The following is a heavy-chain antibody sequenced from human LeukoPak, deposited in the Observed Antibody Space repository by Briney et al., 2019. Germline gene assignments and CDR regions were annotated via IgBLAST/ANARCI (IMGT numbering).Heavy chain of an antibody. CDR2: IYTSGST. CDR1: VGSISSGRNY. V-gene: IGHV4-61*02. Sequence: SETLSLTCTVSVGSISSGRNYWSWIREPAGKGLEWIVRIYTSGSTNYNPSLKSRVTISVDTSKNQFSLKLSSVTAADTAVYYCAREPLAQDYYYYYMDVWGKGTTVTISS. CDR3: AREPLAQDYYYYYMDV. J-gene: IGHJ6*03.